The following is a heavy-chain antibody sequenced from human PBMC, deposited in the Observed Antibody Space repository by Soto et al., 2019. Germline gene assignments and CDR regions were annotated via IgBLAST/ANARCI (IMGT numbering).Heavy chain of an antibody. V-gene: IGHV3-7*01. CDR2: IKQDGSEK. CDR3: ARETNYDFWSGSSYWFDP. Sequence: GSLRLSCAASGFTFSSYWMSWVRQAPGKGLEWVANIKQDGSEKYYVDSVKGRFTISRDNAKNSLYLQMNSLRAEDTAVYYCARETNYDFWSGSSYWFDPWGQGTLVTVSS. D-gene: IGHD3-3*01. J-gene: IGHJ5*02. CDR1: GFTFSSYW.